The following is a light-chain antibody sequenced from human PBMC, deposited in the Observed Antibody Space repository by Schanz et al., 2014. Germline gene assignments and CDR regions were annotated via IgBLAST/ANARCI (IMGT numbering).Light chain of an antibody. CDR2: DVS. CDR3: SSYAGSNNSVV. CDR1: SSDVGGHTY. J-gene: IGLJ2*01. Sequence: QSALTQPRSVSASPGKSITISCTGTSSDVGGHTYVSWYQHHPGKAPKLILYDVSERPSGVPDRFSGSKSGNTASLTISGLQAEDEADYYCSSYAGSNNSVVFGGGTKLTVL. V-gene: IGLV2-11*01.